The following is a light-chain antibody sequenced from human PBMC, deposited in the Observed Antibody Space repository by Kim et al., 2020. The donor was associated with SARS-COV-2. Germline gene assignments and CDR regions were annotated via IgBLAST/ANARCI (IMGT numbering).Light chain of an antibody. J-gene: IGKJ4*01. CDR2: AAS. Sequence: DIQLTQSPSFLSASVGDRVTITCRASQGISSYLAWFQQKPGKAPKVLINAASTLQSGVPSRFSGSGSGTEFTLTISSLQPEDFATYYCQQVKSYPLTFGGGTKLEI. CDR3: QQVKSYPLT. V-gene: IGKV1-9*01. CDR1: QGISSY.